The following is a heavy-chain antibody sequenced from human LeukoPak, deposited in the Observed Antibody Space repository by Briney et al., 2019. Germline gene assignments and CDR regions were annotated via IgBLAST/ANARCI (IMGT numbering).Heavy chain of an antibody. V-gene: IGHV3-7*01. CDR1: GFTFSSYW. D-gene: IGHD3-3*01. Sequence: GGSLTLSCAASGFTFSSYWMTWVRQAPGKGLEWVANIKEDGSEIYYLDSVKGRFTISRDNTKNSLYLQMNSLRAEDTAVYYCAIGVYHYDYWGQGTLVTVSS. CDR3: AIGVYHYDY. J-gene: IGHJ4*02. CDR2: IKEDGSEI.